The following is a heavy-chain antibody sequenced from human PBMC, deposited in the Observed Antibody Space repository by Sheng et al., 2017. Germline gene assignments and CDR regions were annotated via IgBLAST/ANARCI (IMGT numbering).Heavy chain of an antibody. CDR1: GGSFSGYY. CDR2: INHSGST. V-gene: IGHV4-34*01. CDR3: ARTKRARNRNDAFDI. J-gene: IGHJ3*02. Sequence: QVQLQQWGAGLLKPSETLSLTCAVYGGSFSGYYWSWIRQPPGKGLEWIGEINHSGSTNYNPSLKSRVTISVDTSKNQFSLKLSSVTAADTAVYYCARTKRARNRNDAFDIWAKGQWSPSLQ. D-gene: IGHD2-8*01.